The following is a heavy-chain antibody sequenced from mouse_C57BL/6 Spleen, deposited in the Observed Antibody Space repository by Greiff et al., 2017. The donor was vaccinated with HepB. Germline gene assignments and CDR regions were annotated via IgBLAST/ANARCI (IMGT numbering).Heavy chain of an antibody. CDR2: IRLKSDNYAT. CDR1: GFTFSNYW. D-gene: IGHD1-1*01. J-gene: IGHJ1*03. V-gene: IGHV6-3*01. CDR3: TGGYYYGRGYFDV. Sequence: VMLVESGGGLVQPGGSMKLSCVASGFTFSNYWMNWVRQSPEKGLEWVAQIRLKSDNYATHYAESVKGRFTISRDDSKSSVYLQMNNLRAEDTGIYYCTGGYYYGRGYFDVWGTGTTVTVSS.